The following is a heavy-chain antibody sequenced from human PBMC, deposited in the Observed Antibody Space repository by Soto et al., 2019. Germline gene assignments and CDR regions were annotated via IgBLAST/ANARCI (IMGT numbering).Heavy chain of an antibody. D-gene: IGHD2-15*01. J-gene: IGHJ3*01. CDR2: ISDDTNRK. CDR1: GFIFTNHA. V-gene: IGHV3-30*04. Sequence: VQMVESGGGVVQPGRSLRLSCVVSGFIFTNHAMHWVRQAPGKGLEWVAVISDDTNRKYYADSVKGRFTISRDNSKNILYLQMNSLSDDDTAVYYCARDIYSYGTVGTPDVWGQGTMLIVSS. CDR3: ARDIYSYGTVGTPDV.